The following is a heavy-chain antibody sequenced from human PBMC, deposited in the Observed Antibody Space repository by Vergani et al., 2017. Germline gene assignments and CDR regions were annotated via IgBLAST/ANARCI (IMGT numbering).Heavy chain of an antibody. CDR2: INHSGST. D-gene: IGHD6-19*01. J-gene: IGHJ6*02. V-gene: IGHV4-34*01. Sequence: QVQLQQWGAGLLKPSETLSLTCAVYGGSFSGYYWSWIRQPPGKGLEWIGEINHSGSTNYNPSLKSRVTISVDTSKNQFSLKLSSVTAADTAVYYWARGSGWYYYYGMDVWGQGTTVTVSS. CDR1: GGSFSGYY. CDR3: ARGSGWYYYYGMDV.